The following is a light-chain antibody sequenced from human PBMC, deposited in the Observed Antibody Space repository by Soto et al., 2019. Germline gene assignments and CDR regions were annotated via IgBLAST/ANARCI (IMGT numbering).Light chain of an antibody. CDR1: QSIGNN. CDR2: GTS. V-gene: IGKV3-15*01. CDR3: QQYDRWPWT. Sequence: EIVMTQSPATLSVSPGERVTLSCRASQSIGNNLAWYQQKPGQVPRLLIYGTSTRATAIPASFSGSGSGTEFTLTISRLQSEGFAGYYCQQYDRWPWTFGQGTKVEIK. J-gene: IGKJ1*01.